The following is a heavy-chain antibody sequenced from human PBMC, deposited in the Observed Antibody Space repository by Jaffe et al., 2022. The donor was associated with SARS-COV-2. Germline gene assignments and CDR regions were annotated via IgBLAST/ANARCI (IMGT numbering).Heavy chain of an antibody. V-gene: IGHV1-69*08. CDR1: GGTFSSYT. CDR2: IIPILGIA. CDR3: ARDPGSTVVTPD. Sequence: QVQLVQSGAEVKKPGSSVKVSCKASGGTFSSYTISWVRQAPGQGLEWMGRIIPILGIANYAQKFQGRVTITADKSTSTAYMELSSLRSEDTAVYYCARDPGSTVVTPDWGQGTLVTVSS. J-gene: IGHJ4*02. D-gene: IGHD2-15*01.